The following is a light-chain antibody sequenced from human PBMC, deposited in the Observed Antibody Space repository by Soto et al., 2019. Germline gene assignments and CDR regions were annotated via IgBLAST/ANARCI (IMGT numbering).Light chain of an antibody. J-gene: IGKJ5*01. V-gene: IGKV3D-11*02. Sequence: VLTQASSTPSLSPGEGATLYCWASESVSSYLAFFQQKPGQAPRLLIYDTFERANGVPARFGGSGSGTDFSLTINSLEPEDFAVYYCQQRNVWHPITYGQGTQLEIK. CDR1: ESVSSY. CDR3: QQRNVWHPIT. CDR2: DTF.